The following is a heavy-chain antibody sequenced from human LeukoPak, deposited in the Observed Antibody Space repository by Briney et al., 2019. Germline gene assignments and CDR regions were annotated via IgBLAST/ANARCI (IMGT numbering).Heavy chain of an antibody. J-gene: IGHJ4*02. V-gene: IGHV1-69*13. Sequence: EASVKVSCKASGYTFTSYAMHWVRQAPGQGLEWMGGIIPIFGTANYAQKFQGRVTITADESTSTAYMELSSLRSEDTAVYYCARDDGAVAGTWDYWGQGTLVTVSS. CDR1: GYTFTSYA. CDR2: IIPIFGTA. D-gene: IGHD6-19*01. CDR3: ARDDGAVAGTWDY.